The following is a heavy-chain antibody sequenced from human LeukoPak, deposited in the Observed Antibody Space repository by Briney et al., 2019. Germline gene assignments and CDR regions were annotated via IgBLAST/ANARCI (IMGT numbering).Heavy chain of an antibody. Sequence: SLRLSCAASGFTFSSYGMHWVRQAPGEGLEWVAVISYDGSNKYYADSVKGRFTISRDNSKNTLYLQMNSLRAEDTAVYYCAKVAAAGVGGFDYWGQGTLVTVSS. J-gene: IGHJ4*02. D-gene: IGHD6-13*01. CDR2: ISYDGSNK. V-gene: IGHV3-30*18. CDR1: GFTFSSYG. CDR3: AKVAAAGVGGFDY.